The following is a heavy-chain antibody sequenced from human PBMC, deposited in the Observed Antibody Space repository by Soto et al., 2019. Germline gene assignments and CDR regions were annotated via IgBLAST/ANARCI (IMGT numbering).Heavy chain of an antibody. CDR1: GYTFTNYY. Sequence: ASVKVSCKASGYTFTNYYMHWVRQAPGQGLEWMGIINPSGGSTTYAQKFQGRVTMTRDTSTTTVYMELSSLRSEDTALYFCARAIIRPYYFDYWGQGTLVTVSS. CDR2: INPSGGST. J-gene: IGHJ4*02. V-gene: IGHV1-46*03. D-gene: IGHD3-10*01. CDR3: ARAIIRPYYFDY.